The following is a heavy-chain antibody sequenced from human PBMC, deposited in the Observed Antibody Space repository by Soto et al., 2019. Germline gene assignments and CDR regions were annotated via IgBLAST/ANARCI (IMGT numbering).Heavy chain of an antibody. J-gene: IGHJ4*02. CDR3: ARVYGDYYPSHYYFDY. CDR2: IYHSGST. D-gene: IGHD4-17*01. Sequence: STTLSLTCTCSGGSITSGGYYWGWIRQRPGKGLEWIGSIYHSGSTYYNPSLKSRVTIPVDTSKNQFSLKLSSVTAADTAVYYCARVYGDYYPSHYYFDYWGQGTLVTVSS. V-gene: IGHV4-39*07. CDR1: GGSITSGGYY.